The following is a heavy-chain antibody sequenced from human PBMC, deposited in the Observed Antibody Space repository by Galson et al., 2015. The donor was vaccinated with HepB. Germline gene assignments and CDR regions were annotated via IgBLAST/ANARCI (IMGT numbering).Heavy chain of an antibody. Sequence: SLRLSCAASGFTFSSYSMNWVRQAPGKGLEWVSSISSSSSYIYYADSVKGRFTISRDNAKNSLYLQMNSLRAEDTAVYYCARDSHSWYTHGMDVWGQGTTVTVSS. V-gene: IGHV3-21*01. CDR2: ISSSSSYI. CDR3: ARDSHSWYTHGMDV. CDR1: GFTFSSYS. D-gene: IGHD6-13*01. J-gene: IGHJ6*02.